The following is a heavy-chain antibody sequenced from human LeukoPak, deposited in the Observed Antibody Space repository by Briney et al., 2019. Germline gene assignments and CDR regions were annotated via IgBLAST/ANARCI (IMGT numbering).Heavy chain of an antibody. CDR3: ARGVLRSSGVDY. V-gene: IGHV1-8*02. J-gene: IGHJ4*02. Sequence: ASVKVSCKASGGTFSSYDINWVRQATGQGLEWMGWMNPNSGNTGYAQKFQGRVTMTRNTSISTAYRELSSLKSEDTAVYYCARGVLRSSGVDYWGQGTLVTVSS. CDR1: GGTFSSYD. D-gene: IGHD3-22*01. CDR2: MNPNSGNT.